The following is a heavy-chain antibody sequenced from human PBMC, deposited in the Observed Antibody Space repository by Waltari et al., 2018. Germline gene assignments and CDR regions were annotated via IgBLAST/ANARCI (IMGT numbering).Heavy chain of an antibody. CDR2: INPNSGGT. CDR3: ARGRVVTAILDDAFDI. V-gene: IGHV1-2*02. Sequence: QVQLVQSGAEVNKPGASVKVSCKLSGYTFTGYYLPWVRQAPGQGLEWMGWINPNSGGTNYAQKFQGRVTMTRDTSISTAYMELSRLRSDDTAVYYCARGRVVTAILDDAFDIWGQGTMVTVSS. D-gene: IGHD2-21*02. CDR1: GYTFTGYY. J-gene: IGHJ3*02.